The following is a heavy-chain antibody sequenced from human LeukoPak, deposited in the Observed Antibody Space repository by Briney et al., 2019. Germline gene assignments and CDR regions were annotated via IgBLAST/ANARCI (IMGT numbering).Heavy chain of an antibody. CDR2: ISSSGGTI. V-gene: IGHV3-48*03. J-gene: IGHJ4*02. Sequence: AGSLRLSCAASGFTFSSYEMKWVRQAPGKGLEWVSYISSSGGTIYYAASVKGRFTISRDNAKNSLYLQMNSLRAEDTAVYYCARDQRLPHLDYWGQGTLVTVSS. CDR1: GFTFSSYE. D-gene: IGHD1-1*01. CDR3: ARDQRLPHLDY.